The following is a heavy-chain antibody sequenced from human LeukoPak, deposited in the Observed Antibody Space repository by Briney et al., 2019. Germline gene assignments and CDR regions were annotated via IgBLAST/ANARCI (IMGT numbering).Heavy chain of an antibody. D-gene: IGHD3-10*01. CDR3: AKDQEYYGSGSHLDY. V-gene: IGHV3-23*01. J-gene: IGHJ4*02. CDR1: GFTFSSYA. Sequence: PGGSPRLSCAASGFTFSSYAMSWVRQAPGKGLEWVSAISGSGGSTYYADSVKGRFTISRDNSKNTLYLQMNSLRAEDTAVYYCAKDQEYYGSGSHLDYWGQGTLVTVSS. CDR2: ISGSGGST.